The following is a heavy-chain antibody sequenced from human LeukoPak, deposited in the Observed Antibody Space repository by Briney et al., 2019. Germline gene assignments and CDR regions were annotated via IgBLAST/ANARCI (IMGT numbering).Heavy chain of an antibody. V-gene: IGHV1-69*05. CDR2: IIPIFGTT. J-gene: IGHJ4*02. CDR3: ASVPDRGWLPFDY. Sequence: VASVKVSCKVSGGTFSSYAISWVRQAPGQGLEWMGGIIPIFGTTNYAQNFQGRITITTDESTSTAYMELSSLTSEDTAVYYCASVPDRGWLPFDYWGQGILVTVSS. D-gene: IGHD5-24*01. CDR1: GGTFSSYA.